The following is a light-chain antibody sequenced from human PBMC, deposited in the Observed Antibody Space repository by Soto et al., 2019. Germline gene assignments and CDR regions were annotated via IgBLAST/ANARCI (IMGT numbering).Light chain of an antibody. J-gene: IGLJ1*01. CDR2: DVS. Sequence: QSVLTQPASVSGSPGQSITISCTGTISDVGGYNFVSWYQQYPGKAPKLMICDVSNRPSGVSNRFSGSKSGNTASLTISGLQAEDEADYYCSSFTGSNYVFGTGTKVTFL. CDR1: ISDVGGYNF. V-gene: IGLV2-14*03. CDR3: SSFTGSNYV.